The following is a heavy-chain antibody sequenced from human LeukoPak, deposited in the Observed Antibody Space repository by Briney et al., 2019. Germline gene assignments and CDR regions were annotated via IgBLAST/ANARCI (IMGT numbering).Heavy chain of an antibody. J-gene: IGHJ5*02. CDR1: GCSISSGSYY. CDR2: INISGST. V-gene: IGHV4-61*02. Sequence: PSETLSLTCTGSGCSISSGSYYWRWIRQPAGKGLEWIGRINISGSTNYNPSLKSRATISVDTSKNQFSLKLSSVTAADKGVYYCARECRILLDPWDQGTLVTVYS. CDR3: ARECRILLDP. D-gene: IGHD2-21*01.